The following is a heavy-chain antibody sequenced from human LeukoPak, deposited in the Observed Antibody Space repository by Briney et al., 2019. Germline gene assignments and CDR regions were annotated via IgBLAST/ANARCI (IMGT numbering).Heavy chain of an antibody. D-gene: IGHD5-24*01. V-gene: IGHV3-23*01. CDR3: AKGISADGYNFERGADY. CDR1: GFTFATYV. Sequence: PGGSLRLSCAASGFTFATYVMTWVRQAPGKGLEWVSSVGGDGRVTYYADSVKGRFTISRDNSKNTIFLQMNSLRVEDTAVYYCAKGISADGYNFERGADYWGQGAQAIVSS. J-gene: IGHJ4*02. CDR2: VGGDGRVT.